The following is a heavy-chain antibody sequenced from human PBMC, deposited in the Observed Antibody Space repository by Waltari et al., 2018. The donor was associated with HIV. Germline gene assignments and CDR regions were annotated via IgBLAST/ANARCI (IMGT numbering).Heavy chain of an antibody. CDR3: ARWTKAIDYSGHHLDY. CDR1: GDSISRYH. J-gene: IGHJ4*02. V-gene: IGHV4-59*01. D-gene: IGHD2-15*01. Sequence: QVQLQESGPGLVRPSETLHLICTVSGDSISRYHRTTIRQHPGKGLGWIGHIHDSDSVTYNPSLKRRVTMSLDTSKNQFALKLSFVTAADTAVYYCARWTKAIDYSGHHLDYWGQGTLVTVSS. CDR2: IHDSDSV.